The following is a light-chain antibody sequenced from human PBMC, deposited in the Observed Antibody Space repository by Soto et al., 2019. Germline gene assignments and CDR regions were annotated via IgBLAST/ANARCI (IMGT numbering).Light chain of an antibody. V-gene: IGLV2-14*01. J-gene: IGLJ3*02. CDR1: SSDVGGSNR. CDR2: EVG. CDR3: SSHNITNSWV. Sequence: QSALTQPASVTGSPGQSITISCTGTSSDVGGSNRVSWYQHYPRTAPKLMIYEVGNRPSGVSDRFSASKSGNTASLIISGLQPEDEADYYCSSHNITNSWVFGGGTQLTVL.